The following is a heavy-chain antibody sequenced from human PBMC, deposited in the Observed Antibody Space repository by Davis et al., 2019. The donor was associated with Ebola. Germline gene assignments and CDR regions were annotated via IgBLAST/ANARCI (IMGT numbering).Heavy chain of an antibody. CDR3: CRHSPFRFLDY. V-gene: IGHV3-73*01. CDR2: IRSKANSFAT. CDR1: GITFSGSA. Sequence: GESLKISCAASGITFSGSAVHWVRQASGKGLEWVGRIRSKANSFATEFAASVKGRFTISRDDSKNTAYLQMNSLKTEDTAVYYCCRHSPFRFLDYWGQGTLVTVSS. J-gene: IGHJ4*02. D-gene: IGHD3-3*01.